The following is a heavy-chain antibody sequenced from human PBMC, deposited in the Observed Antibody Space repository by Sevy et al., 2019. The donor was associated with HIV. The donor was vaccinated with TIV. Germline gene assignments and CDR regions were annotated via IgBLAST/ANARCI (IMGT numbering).Heavy chain of an antibody. CDR3: ARDDGKYYFHY. J-gene: IGHJ4*02. Sequence: GGSLRLSCAASGFTFSKYCMGWVRQAPGKGLEWVANIKQDAGQKYYVDSVKGRFTISRDNAKNSLYLQMNSLRAEDTAVYFCARDDGKYYFHYWGQGTLVTVSS. CDR2: IKQDAGQK. D-gene: IGHD1-26*01. CDR1: GFTFSKYC. V-gene: IGHV3-7*01.